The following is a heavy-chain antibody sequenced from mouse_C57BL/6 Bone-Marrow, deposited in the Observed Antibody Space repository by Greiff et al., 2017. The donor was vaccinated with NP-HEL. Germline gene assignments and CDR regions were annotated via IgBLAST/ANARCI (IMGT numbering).Heavy chain of an antibody. CDR1: GFNIKDDY. D-gene: IGHD1-3*01. CDR3: TSLVDNYEAY. V-gene: IGHV14-4*01. CDR2: IDPENGDT. J-gene: IGHJ3*01. Sequence: VQLQQSGAELVRPGASVKLSCTASGFNIKDDYMHWVKQRPEQGLEWIGWIDPENGDTEYASKFQGKATITADTSSNTAYLQLSSLTAEDTAVYYCTSLVDNYEAYWGQGTLVTVSA.